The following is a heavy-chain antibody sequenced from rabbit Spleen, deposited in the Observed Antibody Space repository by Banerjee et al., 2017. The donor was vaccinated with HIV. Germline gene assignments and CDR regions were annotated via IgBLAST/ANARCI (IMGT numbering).Heavy chain of an antibody. J-gene: IGHJ6*01. CDR2: IYAGSSGST. CDR1: EFSFSSGYW. D-gene: IGHD8-1*01. CDR3: ARDTGSSFSSYGMDL. Sequence: QSLEESGGGLVKPGASLTLTCTASEFSFSSGYWICWVRLAPGKGLEWIACIYAGSSGSTYSATWAKGRFTISKTSSTTVTLQMTSLTAADTATYFCARDTGSSFSSYGMDLWGQGTLVTVS. V-gene: IGHV1S40*01.